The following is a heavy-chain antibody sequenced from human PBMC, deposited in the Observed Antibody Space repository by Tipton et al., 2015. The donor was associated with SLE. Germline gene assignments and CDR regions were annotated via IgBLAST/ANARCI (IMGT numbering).Heavy chain of an antibody. Sequence: QSGAEVKKPGASVKVSCKASGYTFTSYGINWVRQAPGQGLEWMGWISAYNGKTHYTENLQDRVTMTTDTFTSTAYMELRSLRSDDTAVYYCARGGAYSNYEDYWGQGTLVTVSS. J-gene: IGHJ4*02. CDR2: ISAYNGKT. D-gene: IGHD4-11*01. CDR1: GYTFTSYG. CDR3: ARGGAYSNYEDY. V-gene: IGHV1-18*01.